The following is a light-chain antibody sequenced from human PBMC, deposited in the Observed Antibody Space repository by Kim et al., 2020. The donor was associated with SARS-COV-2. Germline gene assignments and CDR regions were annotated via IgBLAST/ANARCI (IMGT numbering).Light chain of an antibody. CDR2: EVT. CDR3: CSFASTITWV. J-gene: IGLJ3*02. CDR1: SSDVGTYNL. Sequence: QSALTQPASVSGSPGQSITISCTGTSSDVGTYNLVSWYQHHPGTAPKLVIYEVTKRPSGVSSRFSGSKSGNTASLTISGLQADDEADYYCCSFASTITWVFGGGTKLTVL. V-gene: IGLV2-23*02.